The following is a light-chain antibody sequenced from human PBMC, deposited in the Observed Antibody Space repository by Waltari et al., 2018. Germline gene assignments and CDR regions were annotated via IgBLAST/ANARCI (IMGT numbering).Light chain of an antibody. CDR2: DAS. V-gene: IGKV1-5*01. J-gene: IGKJ4*01. CDR3: QQYSGNPT. CDR1: QDINYW. Sequence: DIQLTQSPSTLSASVGDRVTITCRASQDINYWLAWYQQKPGKAPKNLIYDASSLETGVPSKFSGSGSGTEFTLTISSLQPDDFATYYCQQYSGNPTFGGGTK.